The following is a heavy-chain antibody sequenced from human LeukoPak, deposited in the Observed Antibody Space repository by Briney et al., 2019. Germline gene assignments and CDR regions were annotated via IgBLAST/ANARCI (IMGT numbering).Heavy chain of an antibody. Sequence: GESLKISCKGSGYSFTSYWIGWVRRMPGKGLEWMGIIYPGDSDTRYSPSFQGQITISADKSISTAYLQWSSLKASDTAMYYCASHCSSTSCPRDAFDIWGQGTMVTVSS. V-gene: IGHV5-51*01. CDR1: GYSFTSYW. D-gene: IGHD2-2*01. J-gene: IGHJ3*02. CDR3: ASHCSSTSCPRDAFDI. CDR2: IYPGDSDT.